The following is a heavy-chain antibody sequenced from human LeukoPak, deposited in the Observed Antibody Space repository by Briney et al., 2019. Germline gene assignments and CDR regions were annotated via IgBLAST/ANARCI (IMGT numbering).Heavy chain of an antibody. CDR1: GFTFSSYA. J-gene: IGHJ4*02. Sequence: GGSLRLSCAASGFTFSSYAMSWVRQAPGKGLEWVSAISGSGGSTYYADSVKGRFTISRDNSKNTLYLQMNSLRAEDTAVYYCANGFRRYCYDSSGYFGNWNYWGQGTLVTVSS. CDR2: ISGSGGST. CDR3: ANGFRRYCYDSSGYFGNWNY. D-gene: IGHD3-22*01. V-gene: IGHV3-23*01.